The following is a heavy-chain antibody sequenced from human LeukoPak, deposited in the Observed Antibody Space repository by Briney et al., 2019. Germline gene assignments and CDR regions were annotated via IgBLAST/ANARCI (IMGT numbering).Heavy chain of an antibody. D-gene: IGHD3-10*01. CDR1: GFTFSSYG. V-gene: IGHV3-30*02. Sequence: GGSLRLSCAASGFTFSSYGMHWVRQAPGKGLEWVAFIRYDGNNKYYADSVKGRFTISRDNSKNTLYLQMNSLRAEDTAVYYCAKDYFGFGNGVYYFDYWGQGTLVTVSS. CDR2: IRYDGNNK. J-gene: IGHJ4*02. CDR3: AKDYFGFGNGVYYFDY.